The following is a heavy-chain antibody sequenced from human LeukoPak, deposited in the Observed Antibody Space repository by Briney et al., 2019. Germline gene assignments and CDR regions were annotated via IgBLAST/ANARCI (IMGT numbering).Heavy chain of an antibody. Sequence: ASVKVSCKASGYTFTGYYMHWVRQAPGQGLEWMGWINPNSGNTGYAQKFQGRVTITRNTSISTAYMELSSLRSEDTAVYYCARGPSKDRYTPFDYWGQGTLVTVSS. CDR3: ARGPSKDRYTPFDY. D-gene: IGHD2-15*01. V-gene: IGHV1-8*03. CDR2: INPNSGNT. J-gene: IGHJ4*02. CDR1: GYTFTGYY.